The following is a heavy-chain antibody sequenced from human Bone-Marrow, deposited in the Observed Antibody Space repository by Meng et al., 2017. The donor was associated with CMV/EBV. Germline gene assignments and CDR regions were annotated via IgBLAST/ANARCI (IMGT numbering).Heavy chain of an antibody. V-gene: IGHV1-46*01. D-gene: IGHD1-1*01. CDR1: GYTFTSYY. Sequence: ASVKVSCKASGYTFTSYYMHWVRQAPGQGLEWMGIINPSGDSTSYAQKFQGRVTMTRDTSTSTVYMELSSLRSEDTAVYYCARELDSTGTVSPLNGWGQGTTVTVSS. CDR2: INPSGDST. CDR3: ARELDSTGTVSPLNG. J-gene: IGHJ6*02.